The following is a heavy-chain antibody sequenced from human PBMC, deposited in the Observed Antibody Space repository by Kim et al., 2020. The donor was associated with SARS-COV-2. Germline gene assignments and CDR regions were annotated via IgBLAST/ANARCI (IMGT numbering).Heavy chain of an antibody. V-gene: IGHV3-9*01. CDR2: ISWNSGII. CDR1: GFTFDDYA. Sequence: GGSLRLSCAASGFTFDDYAMHWVRQAPGKGLEWVSGISWNSGIIDYADSVKGRFTISRDNAKNSLYLQMNSLRAEDTALYYCAKGISITNYGTDYWGQGTLVTVSS. J-gene: IGHJ4*02. D-gene: IGHD3-10*01. CDR3: AKGISITNYGTDY.